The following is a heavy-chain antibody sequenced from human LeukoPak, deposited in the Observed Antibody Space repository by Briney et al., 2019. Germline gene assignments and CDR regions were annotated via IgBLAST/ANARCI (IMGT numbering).Heavy chain of an antibody. CDR1: GYTFTGYY. CDR2: INPNSGGT. CDR3: ARDEGSYYYMDV. J-gene: IGHJ6*03. Sequence: ASVKVSCKASGYTFTGYYMHWVRQAPGQGLEWMGWINPNSGGTNYAQKFQGRVTMTRDTSISTAYMELSRLRSDDTAVYYCARDEGSYYYMDVWGKGTTVTVSS. V-gene: IGHV1-2*02.